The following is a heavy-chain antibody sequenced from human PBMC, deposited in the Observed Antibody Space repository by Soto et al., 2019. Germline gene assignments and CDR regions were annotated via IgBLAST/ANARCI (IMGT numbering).Heavy chain of an antibody. CDR3: ARGGPFSSSSEFEF. V-gene: IGHV3-53*01. CDR2: IYAGGST. CDR1: GFTVETNY. Sequence: ESGGGLIHPGGSLRLSCAASGFTVETNYMSWVRQAPGKGLEWVSKIYAGGSTFYADSVRGRFTISRDTSKNTVYLQMNSLRGDDTAVYFCARGGPFSSSSEFEFWGRGTLVIVSS. D-gene: IGHD3-3*02. J-gene: IGHJ4*02.